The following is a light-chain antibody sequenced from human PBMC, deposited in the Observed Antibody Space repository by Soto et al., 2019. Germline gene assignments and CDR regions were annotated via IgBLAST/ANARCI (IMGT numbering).Light chain of an antibody. CDR1: QSVLYSSNNKNY. CDR3: QQYYSPWT. Sequence: DIVMTQSPDSLAVSLGERATINCKSSQSVLYSSNNKNYLAWYQQKPGQSPKLLIYWASTRESGVPDRLSGSGSGTDFTLTISSLQAEDVAVYYCQQYYSPWTFGQGTKVEIK. J-gene: IGKJ1*01. V-gene: IGKV4-1*01. CDR2: WAS.